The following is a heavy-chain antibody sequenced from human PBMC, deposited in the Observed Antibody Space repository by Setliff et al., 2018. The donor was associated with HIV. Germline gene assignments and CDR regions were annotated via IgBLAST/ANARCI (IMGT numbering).Heavy chain of an antibody. CDR3: AKATDYNGELHY. Sequence: SETLSLTCAVYGGSFSGYYWSWVRQPPGKGLEWIANIYHSGSTYYNPSLKSRFTISRDNSRNTLYLQMNDLTADDMAIYYCAKATDYNGELHYWGQGTLVTVSS. CDR2: IYHSGST. J-gene: IGHJ4*02. V-gene: IGHV4-34*10. D-gene: IGHD1-26*01. CDR1: GGSFSGYY.